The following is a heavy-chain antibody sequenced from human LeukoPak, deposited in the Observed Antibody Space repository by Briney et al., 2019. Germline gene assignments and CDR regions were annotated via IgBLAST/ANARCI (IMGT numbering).Heavy chain of an antibody. J-gene: IGHJ4*02. D-gene: IGHD5-24*01. CDR2: IDTDGKTT. CDR3: VRDKDGYNF. CDR1: GFTFNTYI. Sequence: GGSLRLSCAASGFTFNTYIMHWVRQAPGKGLVWVSRIDTDGKTTTYADSVKGRFTISRDSAKNMLYLQMNSLRVEDTAVYYCVRDKDGYNFWGQGTLVSVSS. V-gene: IGHV3-74*01.